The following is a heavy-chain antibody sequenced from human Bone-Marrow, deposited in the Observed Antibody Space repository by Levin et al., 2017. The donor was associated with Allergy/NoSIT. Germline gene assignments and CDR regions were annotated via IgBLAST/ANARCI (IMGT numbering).Heavy chain of an antibody. J-gene: IGHJ4*02. V-gene: IGHV4-39*01. CDR2: IIYSGTT. Sequence: PSETLSLLCTVSNGSIGSSDYHWGWIRQAPGKGLEWIGSIIYSGTTFYNPSLKSRVTISVDTSKNQFSLSLTSVTAAATGVYYCARLEYTSSGIFDSWGQGTLVTVSS. CDR1: NGSIGSSDYH. D-gene: IGHD6-6*01. CDR3: ARLEYTSSGIFDS.